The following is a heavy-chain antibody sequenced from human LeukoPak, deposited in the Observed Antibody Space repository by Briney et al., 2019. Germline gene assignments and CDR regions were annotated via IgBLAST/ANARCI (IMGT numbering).Heavy chain of an antibody. Sequence: ASVKVSCKASGGTFSSYAISWVRQAPGQGLEWMGGIIPIFGTANYAQKFQGRVTITADESTSTAYMELSSLRSEDTAVYYCARRTLWCSSTSCYIGFDYWGQGTLVTVSS. V-gene: IGHV1-69*13. CDR2: IIPIFGTA. CDR1: GGTFSSYA. J-gene: IGHJ4*02. D-gene: IGHD2-2*02. CDR3: ARRTLWCSSTSCYIGFDY.